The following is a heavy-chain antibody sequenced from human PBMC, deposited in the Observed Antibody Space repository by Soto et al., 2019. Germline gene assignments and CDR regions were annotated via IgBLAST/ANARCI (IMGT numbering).Heavy chain of an antibody. D-gene: IGHD4-4*01. J-gene: IGHJ2*01. CDR3: ASPLWSDDYNWGYFDL. Sequence: QVQLVESGGGVVQPGRSLRLSCAASGFTFSSYAMHWVRQVPGKGLEWVAVISYDGSNKYYADSVKGRFTISRDNSKNTMYLQMNSLRAADTAVYYCASPLWSDDYNWGYFDLWGRGTLVTVSS. V-gene: IGHV3-30-3*01. CDR1: GFTFSSYA. CDR2: ISYDGSNK.